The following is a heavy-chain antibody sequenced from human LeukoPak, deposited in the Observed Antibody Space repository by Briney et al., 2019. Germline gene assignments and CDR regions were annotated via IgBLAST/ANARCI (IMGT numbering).Heavy chain of an antibody. V-gene: IGHV4-39*02. D-gene: IGHD6-25*01. CDR3: ARSSGTGTFSY. Sequence: SETLSLTCTVSGDSISRSTYYWAWIRQPPGKGLEWIGSVHYGRSPYFNPSLESRATISVDTSKNHFSLKMSSVTAADTAVYYCARSSGTGTFSYWGQGTLVTVSS. J-gene: IGHJ4*02. CDR2: VHYGRSP. CDR1: GDSISRSTYY.